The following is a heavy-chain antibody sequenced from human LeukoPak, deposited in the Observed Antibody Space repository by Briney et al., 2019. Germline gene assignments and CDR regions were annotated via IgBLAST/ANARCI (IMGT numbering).Heavy chain of an antibody. D-gene: IGHD1-14*01. CDR3: VNAPSNRLDD. Sequence: GGSLRLSCSASGFTFSTYPMHWVRQAPGKGLEYVSTIFANGDITSYAASVKGRFTTSRDNSKNPLYLQMSSLRTEASAVYYYVNAPSNRLDDWGQGATVTVSS. V-gene: IGHV3-64D*09. CDR1: GFTFSTYP. CDR2: IFANGDIT. J-gene: IGHJ6*02.